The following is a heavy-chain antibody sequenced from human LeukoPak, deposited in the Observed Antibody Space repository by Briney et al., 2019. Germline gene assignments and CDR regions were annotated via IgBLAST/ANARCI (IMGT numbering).Heavy chain of an antibody. V-gene: IGHV3-66*01. Sequence: GGSLRLSCAASGFTFSTYAMSWVRQDPGKGLEWVLVIYSGGSTYYADSVKGRFTVSRDNSKNTLYLEMNSLRAEDTAAYYCARGPGSGSYLSYWGQGTLVTVSS. CDR2: IYSGGST. CDR1: GFTFSTYA. D-gene: IGHD3-10*01. J-gene: IGHJ4*02. CDR3: ARGPGSGSYLSY.